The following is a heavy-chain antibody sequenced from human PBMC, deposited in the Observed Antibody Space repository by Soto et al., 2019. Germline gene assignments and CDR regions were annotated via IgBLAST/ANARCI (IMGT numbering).Heavy chain of an antibody. CDR3: ARFGFGDTAIVFFDY. D-gene: IGHD5-18*01. CDR1: GGTFSIYA. J-gene: IGHJ4*01. Sequence: SRKVSCKASGGTFSIYAISWVRQAPGQGLEWMGGIIPIFGTANYAQKLQGRVTITADESTSTAYMELSSLRSEDTAVYYCARFGFGDTAIVFFDYWGHLTLVTACS. V-gene: IGHV1-69*13. CDR2: IIPIFGTA.